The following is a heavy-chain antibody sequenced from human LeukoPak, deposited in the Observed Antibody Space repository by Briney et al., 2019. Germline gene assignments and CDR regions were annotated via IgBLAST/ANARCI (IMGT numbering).Heavy chain of an antibody. J-gene: IGHJ4*02. CDR3: ARDFPNYDTIDY. D-gene: IGHD3-9*01. CDR1: GFTFSSYW. V-gene: IGHV3-7*03. Sequence: GGSLRLSCAAYGFTFSSYWMSWVRQAPGKGLEWVANIKQDGSEKYYVDSVKGRFTISRDKAKNSLYLQMKSLRAEDTDVYYCARDFPNYDTIDYWGQGTLVTVSS. CDR2: IKQDGSEK.